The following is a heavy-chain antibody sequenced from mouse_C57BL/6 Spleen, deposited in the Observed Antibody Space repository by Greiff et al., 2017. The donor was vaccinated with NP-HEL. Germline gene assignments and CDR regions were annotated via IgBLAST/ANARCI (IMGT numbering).Heavy chain of an antibody. CDR1: GYTFTSYG. V-gene: IGHV1-81*01. CDR2: IYPRSGNT. J-gene: IGHJ1*03. Sequence: VKLVESGAELARPGASVKLSCKASGYTFTSYGISWVKQRTGQGLEWIGEIYPRSGNTYYNEKFKGKATLTADKSSSTAYMELRSLTSEDSAVYFCARYYYGSSYGYFDVWGTGTTVTVSS. D-gene: IGHD1-1*01. CDR3: ARYYYGSSYGYFDV.